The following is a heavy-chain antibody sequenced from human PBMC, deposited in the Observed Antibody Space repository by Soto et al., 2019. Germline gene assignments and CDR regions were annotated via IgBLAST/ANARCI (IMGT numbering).Heavy chain of an antibody. CDR2: INPNCGGT. CDR1: GYTFTGYY. CDR3: ARSPGGVVTAMYYFDD. V-gene: IGHV1-2*04. J-gene: IGHJ4*02. Sequence: QVQLVQSGAEVKKPGASVKVSCKASGYTFTGYYMHWVRQAPGQGLEWMGWINPNCGGTNYAEKFQGWVTKDGDTSISTAYMELSRLRSDDTAVYYCARSPGGVVTAMYYFDDWGQGTLVAVSS. D-gene: IGHD2-21*02.